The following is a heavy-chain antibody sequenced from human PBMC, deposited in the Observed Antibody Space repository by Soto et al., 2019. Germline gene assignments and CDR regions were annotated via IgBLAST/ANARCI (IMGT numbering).Heavy chain of an antibody. Sequence: SDTLSLTCNVSGGSIRSYYWSWVRQPAGKPLEWIGRIYTSGSTNYNPSLKSRVSMSVDTSKNQFSLEVTSVTAADTAVYYCAREGASGFGMDVWGQGTTVTGTS. D-gene: IGHD1-26*01. V-gene: IGHV4-4*07. CDR1: GGSIRSYY. J-gene: IGHJ6*02. CDR3: AREGASGFGMDV. CDR2: IYTSGST.